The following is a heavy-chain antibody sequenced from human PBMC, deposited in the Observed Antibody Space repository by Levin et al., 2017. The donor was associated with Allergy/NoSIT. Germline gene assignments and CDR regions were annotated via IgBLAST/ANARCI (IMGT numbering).Heavy chain of an antibody. CDR2: IIPIFGTA. CDR1: GGTFSSYA. D-gene: IGHD1-1*01. J-gene: IGHJ6*02. Sequence: GASVKVSCKASGGTFSSYAISWVRQAPGQGLEWMGGIIPIFGTANYAQKFQGRVTITADESTSTAYMELSSLRSEDTAVYYCARDLRTSPTPYYGMDVWGQGTTVTVSS. CDR3: ARDLRTSPTPYYGMDV. V-gene: IGHV1-69*13.